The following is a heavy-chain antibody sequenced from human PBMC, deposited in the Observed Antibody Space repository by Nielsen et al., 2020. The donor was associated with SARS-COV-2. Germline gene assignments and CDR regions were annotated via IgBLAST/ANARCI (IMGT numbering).Heavy chain of an antibody. CDR1: GFTFSNAW. CDR2: IKSKTDGGTT. D-gene: IGHD2-15*01. V-gene: IGHV3-15*01. CDR3: ARVADMGHYGMDV. Sequence: GGSLRLSCAASGFTFSNAWMSWVRQAPGKGLEWVGRIKSKTDGGTTDYAAPVKGRFTISRDNAKNSLYLQMNSLRAEDTAVYYCARVADMGHYGMDVWGQGTTVTVS. J-gene: IGHJ6*02.